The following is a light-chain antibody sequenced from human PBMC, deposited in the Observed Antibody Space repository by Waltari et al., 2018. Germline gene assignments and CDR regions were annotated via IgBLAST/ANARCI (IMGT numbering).Light chain of an antibody. CDR1: SGSIASNY. V-gene: IGLV6-57*03. Sequence: NFMLTQPHSVSESPGKTVTISCTRISGSIASNYVQWFQQRPGSAPTTVIYEDYQRPSGVPDRFSGSIDSSSNSASLTISGLKTEDEADYYCQSYDGINWMFGGGTKLTVL. CDR3: QSYDGINWM. J-gene: IGLJ3*02. CDR2: EDY.